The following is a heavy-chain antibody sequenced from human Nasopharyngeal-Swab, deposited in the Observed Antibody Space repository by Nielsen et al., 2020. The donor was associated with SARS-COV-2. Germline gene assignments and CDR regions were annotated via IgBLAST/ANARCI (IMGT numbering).Heavy chain of an antibody. D-gene: IGHD3-9*01. CDR3: AKALLPDYDILTGYYLGGYYYGMDV. CDR2: ISWNSGSI. Sequence: GGSLRLSCAASGFTFDDYAMHWVRQAPGKGLEWVSGISWNSGSIGYADSVKGRFTISRDNAKNSLYLQMNSLRAEDTALYYCAKALLPDYDILTGYYLGGYYYGMDVWGQGTTVTVSS. V-gene: IGHV3-9*01. CDR1: GFTFDDYA. J-gene: IGHJ6*02.